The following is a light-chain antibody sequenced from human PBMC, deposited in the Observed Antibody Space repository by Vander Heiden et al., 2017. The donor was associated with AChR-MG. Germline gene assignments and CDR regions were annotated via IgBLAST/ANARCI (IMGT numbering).Light chain of an antibody. Sequence: EVVLTQSPATLSLSPGERATLSCRASQSVRTYLAWYQQKPGQTPRLLIYDASNRATGIPARFSGSGSATDFTLTISSLEPEDVAVYYCQHRFIWPWTFGQGTKVEI. CDR1: QSVRTY. J-gene: IGKJ1*01. V-gene: IGKV3-11*01. CDR3: QHRFIWPWT. CDR2: DAS.